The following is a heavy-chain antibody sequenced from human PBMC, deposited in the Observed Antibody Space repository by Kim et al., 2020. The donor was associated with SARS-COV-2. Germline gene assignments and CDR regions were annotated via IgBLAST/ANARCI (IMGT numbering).Heavy chain of an antibody. CDR3: AKTSSHLDPYFDY. CDR1: GFTFSSYG. V-gene: IGHV3-30*18. Sequence: GGSLRLSCAASGFTFSSYGMHWVRQAPGKGLEWVAVISYDGSNKYYADSVKGRFTISRDNSKNTLYLQMNSLRAEDTAVYYCAKTSSHLDPYFDYWGQGTLVTVSS. J-gene: IGHJ4*02. D-gene: IGHD6-13*01. CDR2: ISYDGSNK.